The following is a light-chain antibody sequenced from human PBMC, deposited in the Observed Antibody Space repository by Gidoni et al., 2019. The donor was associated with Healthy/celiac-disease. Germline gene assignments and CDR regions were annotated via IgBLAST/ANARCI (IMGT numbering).Light chain of an antibody. J-gene: IGLJ1*01. V-gene: IGLV3-16*01. CDR1: ALPKKY. CDR3: LSADSSGTYV. CDR2: KDS. Sequence: SYELTQPPSVSVSLGQMARITCSGEALPKKYAYWYQQKPGQFPVLVIYKDSERPLGIPERFSGSSSGTIVTLTISGVQAEDEADYYCLSADSSGTYVFGTGTKFTVL.